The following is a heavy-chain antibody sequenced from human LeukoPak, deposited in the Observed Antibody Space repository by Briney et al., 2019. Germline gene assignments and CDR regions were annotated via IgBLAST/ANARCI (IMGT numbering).Heavy chain of an antibody. CDR1: GGTFSSYA. V-gene: IGHV1-69*05. J-gene: IGHJ4*02. Sequence: SVKVSCKASGGTFSSYAISWVRQAPGQGLEWMGRIIPIFGTANYAQKFQGRVTITTDESTSIAYMELSSLRSEDMAVYYCARDRYYYDSSGYHDYWGQGTLVTVSS. CDR2: IIPIFGTA. CDR3: ARDRYYYDSSGYHDY. D-gene: IGHD3-22*01.